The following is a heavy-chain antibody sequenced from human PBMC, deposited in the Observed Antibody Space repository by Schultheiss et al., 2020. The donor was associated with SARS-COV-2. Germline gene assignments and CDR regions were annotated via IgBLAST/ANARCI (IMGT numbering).Heavy chain of an antibody. CDR2: ISYDGSNK. J-gene: IGHJ6*02. CDR3: ARDHRSNYAESYYYYYGMDV. CDR1: GFTFSSYA. D-gene: IGHD4-11*01. Sequence: GESLKISCAASGFTFSSYAMHWVRQAPGKGLEWVAVISYDGSNKYYADSVKGRFTISRDNAKNSLYLQMNSLRAEDTAVYYCARDHRSNYAESYYYYYGMDVWGQGTTVTVSS. V-gene: IGHV3-30-3*01.